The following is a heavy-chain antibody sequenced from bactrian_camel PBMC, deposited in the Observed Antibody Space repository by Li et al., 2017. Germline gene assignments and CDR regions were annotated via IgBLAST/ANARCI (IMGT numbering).Heavy chain of an antibody. CDR3: AASVGRMGTPSNSCFDLFRRGLYDF. CDR1: GDISKHHC. D-gene: IGHD3*01. CDR2: LNRDPTT. J-gene: IGHJ4*01. V-gene: IGHV3S53*01. Sequence: HVQLVESGGGSVEAGGSLRLSCRASGDISKHHCMAWIRQAPGKEREAVAVLNRDPTTLYADSVKGRFTISHDSDKNMVYLQMDRLRPDDTAMYYCAASVGRMGTPSNSCFDLFRRGLYDFWAPGTQVTVS.